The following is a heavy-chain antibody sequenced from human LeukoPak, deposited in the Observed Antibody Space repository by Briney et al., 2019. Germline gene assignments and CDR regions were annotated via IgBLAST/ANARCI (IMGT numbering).Heavy chain of an antibody. D-gene: IGHD6-19*01. V-gene: IGHV1-24*01. J-gene: IGHJ6*02. CDR1: GYTLTELS. CDR3: ARDSRAVAGSYYYGMDV. Sequence: ASVKVSCKVSGYTLTELSMHWVRQAPGKGLEWMGGFDPEDGETIYAQKLQGRVTMTTGTSTSTAYMELRSLRSDDTAVYYCARDSRAVAGSYYYGMDVWGQGTTVTVSS. CDR2: FDPEDGET.